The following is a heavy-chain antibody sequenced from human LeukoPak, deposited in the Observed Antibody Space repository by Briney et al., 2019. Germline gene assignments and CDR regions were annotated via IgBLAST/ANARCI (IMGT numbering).Heavy chain of an antibody. V-gene: IGHV3-9*01. J-gene: IGHJ3*01. D-gene: IGHD3-10*01. CDR3: ATFGSGSNLDALDV. CDR1: GFTFDDYA. CDR2: ISWNSGSI. Sequence: GGSLRLSCAASGFTFDDYAMHWVRQAPGKGLEWVSGISWNSGSIGYADSVKGRFTISRDNAKNSLYLQMSSLRAEDTAVYYCATFGSGSNLDALDVWGQGTMVTVSS.